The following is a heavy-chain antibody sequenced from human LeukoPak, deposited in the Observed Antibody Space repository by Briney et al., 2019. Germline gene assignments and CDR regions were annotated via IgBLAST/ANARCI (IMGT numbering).Heavy chain of an antibody. J-gene: IGHJ4*02. CDR1: GFTFSSYS. CDR2: ISSSSSYI. Sequence: GGSLRLSCAASGFTFSSYSMNWVRQAPGKGLEWVSSISSSSSYIYYADSVKGRFTISRDNAKNSLYLQMNSLGAEDTVVYYCARGKRFGEFNYWGQGTLVTVSS. CDR3: ARGKRFGEFNY. V-gene: IGHV3-21*01. D-gene: IGHD3-10*01.